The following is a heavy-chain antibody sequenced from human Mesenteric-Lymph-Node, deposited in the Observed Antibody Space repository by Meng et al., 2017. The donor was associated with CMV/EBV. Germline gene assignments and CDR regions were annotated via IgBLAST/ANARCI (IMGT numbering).Heavy chain of an antibody. Sequence: GESLKISCGASGFSFGDYFMNWVRQAPGKGLEWVSSISSSSGYIHYADSVKGRFTISRDNARNSVFLQMNSLRVDDTAVYYCAKTHDYGGNSEFDYWGQGTLVTVSS. V-gene: IGHV3-21*01. D-gene: IGHD4-23*01. CDR1: GFSFGDYF. CDR3: AKTHDYGGNSEFDY. J-gene: IGHJ4*02. CDR2: ISSSSGYI.